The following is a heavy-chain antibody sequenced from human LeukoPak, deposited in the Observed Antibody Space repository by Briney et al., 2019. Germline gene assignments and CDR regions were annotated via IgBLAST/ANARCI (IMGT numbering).Heavy chain of an antibody. J-gene: IGHJ6*03. CDR3: ARGRELHHYYYYYMDV. Sequence: ASVKVSCKASGYTFTGYYMHWVRQAPGQGLEWMGWINPNSGGTNYAQKFQGRVTMTRDTSISTAYMELSRLRSDDTAVYYCARGRELHHYYYYYMDVWGKGTTVTASS. V-gene: IGHV1-2*02. D-gene: IGHD1-26*01. CDR2: INPNSGGT. CDR1: GYTFTGYY.